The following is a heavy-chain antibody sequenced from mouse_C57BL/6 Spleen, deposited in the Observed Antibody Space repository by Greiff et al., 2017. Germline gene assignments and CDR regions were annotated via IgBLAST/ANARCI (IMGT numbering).Heavy chain of an antibody. V-gene: IGHV1-81*01. Sequence: QVQLQQSGAELARPGASVKLSCKASGFTFTSYGISWVKQRTGQGLEWIGEIYPRSGNTYYNEKFKGKATLTADKSSSTAYMELRSLTSEDSAVYFCARYLIYYYGSTYAMDYWGQGTSVTVSS. CDR3: ARYLIYYYGSTYAMDY. CDR1: GFTFTSYG. CDR2: IYPRSGNT. J-gene: IGHJ4*01. D-gene: IGHD1-1*01.